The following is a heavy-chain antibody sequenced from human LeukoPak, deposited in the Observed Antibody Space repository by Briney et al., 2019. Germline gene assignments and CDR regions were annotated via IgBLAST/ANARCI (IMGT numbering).Heavy chain of an antibody. CDR1: GFTFSSSA. J-gene: IGHJ4*02. V-gene: IGHV3-23*01. CDR3: AKVSRFGELLEDY. Sequence: GGSLRLSCAASGFTFSSSAMSWVRQVPGKGLEWVSGISSSGGSTNYADSVRGRFTISRDNSKNTLYVQMNSLRDEDTALYYCAKVSRFGELLEDYWGQGTLVTVSS. CDR2: ISSSGGST. D-gene: IGHD3-10*01.